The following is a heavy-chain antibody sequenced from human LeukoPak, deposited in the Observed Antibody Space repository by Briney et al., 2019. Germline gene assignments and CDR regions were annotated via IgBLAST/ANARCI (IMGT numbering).Heavy chain of an antibody. Sequence: PGGSLRLSCAASGFTFGSYAMGWVRQAPGKGLDWVSAISGSGGSTYYADSVKGRFTISRDNSKNTLYLQMNSLRAEDTAVYYCATRPFSGSYFSRGDYWGQGTLVTVSS. CDR3: ATRPFSGSYFSRGDY. CDR2: ISGSGGST. J-gene: IGHJ4*02. CDR1: GFTFGSYA. D-gene: IGHD1-26*01. V-gene: IGHV3-23*01.